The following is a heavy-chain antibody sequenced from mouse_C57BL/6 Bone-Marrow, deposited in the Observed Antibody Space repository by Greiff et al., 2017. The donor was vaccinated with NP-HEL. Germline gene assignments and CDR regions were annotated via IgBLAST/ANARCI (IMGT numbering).Heavy chain of an antibody. CDR2: IYPGGGYT. D-gene: IGHD1-1*01. CDR3: ARGDYYYGSSYNY. J-gene: IGHJ2*01. V-gene: IGHV1-63*01. Sequence: VQLQQSGAELVRPGTSVKMSCKASGYTFTNYWIGWAKQRPGHGLEWIGDIYPGGGYTNYNEKFKGKATLTADKSSSTAYMQFSSLTSEDSAIYYCARGDYYYGSSYNYWGQGTTLTVSS. CDR1: GYTFTNYW.